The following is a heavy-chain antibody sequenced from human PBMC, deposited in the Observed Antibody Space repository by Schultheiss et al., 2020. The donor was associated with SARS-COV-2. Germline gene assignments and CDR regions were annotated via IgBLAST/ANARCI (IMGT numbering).Heavy chain of an antibody. V-gene: IGHV4-39*01. CDR2: IYYSGST. Sequence: SQTLSLTCTVSGGSISRSDYYWAWIRQPPGKGLEWIGSIYYSGSTFYNPSLKSRVTISVDTSKNQFSLKLSSVTAADTAVYYCARRKREWLDHGVDYWGQGTLVTVSS. CDR1: GGSISRSDYY. CDR3: ARRKREWLDHGVDY. J-gene: IGHJ4*02. D-gene: IGHD6-19*01.